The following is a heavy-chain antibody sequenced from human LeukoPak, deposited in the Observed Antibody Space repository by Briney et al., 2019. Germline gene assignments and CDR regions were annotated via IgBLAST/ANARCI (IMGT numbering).Heavy chain of an antibody. CDR1: GFTFSSYS. D-gene: IGHD6-19*01. CDR3: AREEGQWLAIDY. CDR2: ISSSSSYI. J-gene: IGHJ4*02. V-gene: IGHV3-21*01. Sequence: GGSLRLSCAASGFTFSSYSMNWVRQAPGKGLEWASSISSSSSYIYYADSVKGRFTISRDNAKNSLYLQMNSLRAEDTAVYYCAREEGQWLAIDYWGQGTLVTVSS.